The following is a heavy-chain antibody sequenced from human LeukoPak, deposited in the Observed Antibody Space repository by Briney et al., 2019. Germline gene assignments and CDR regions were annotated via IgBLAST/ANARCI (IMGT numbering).Heavy chain of an antibody. CDR2: ISYDGSNK. CDR3: ARGFCSSTSCPAYP. J-gene: IGHJ5*02. Sequence: QPGRSLRLSCAASGFTFSSYAMPWVRQAPGRGLGWVAVISYDGSNKYYADSVKGRFTISRDNSKNKLYLQMNSLRAEDTAVYYCARGFCSSTSCPAYPWGQGTLVTVSS. D-gene: IGHD2-2*01. CDR1: GFTFSSYA. V-gene: IGHV3-30*04.